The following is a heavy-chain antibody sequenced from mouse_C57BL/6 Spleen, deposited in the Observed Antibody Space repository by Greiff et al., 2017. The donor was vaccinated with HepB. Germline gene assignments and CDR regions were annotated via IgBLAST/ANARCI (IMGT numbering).Heavy chain of an antibody. J-gene: IGHJ4*01. CDR1: GYTFTDYY. V-gene: IGHV1-76*01. D-gene: IGHD2-4*01. CDR2: IYPGSGNT. Sequence: QVQLKESGAELVRPGASVKLSCKASGYTFTDYYINWVKQRPGQGLEWIARIYPGSGNTYYNEKFKGKATLTAEKSSSTAYMQLSSLTSEDSAVYFCARGEGIYYDYLYYAMDYWGQGTSVTVSS. CDR3: ARGEGIYYDYLYYAMDY.